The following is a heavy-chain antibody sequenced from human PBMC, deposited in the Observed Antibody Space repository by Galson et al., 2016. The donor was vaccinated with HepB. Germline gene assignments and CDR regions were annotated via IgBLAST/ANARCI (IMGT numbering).Heavy chain of an antibody. Sequence: SVKVSCKVSGYTLTDLSIHWVRQAPGKGLEWMGGFDPENGETVFAQKFRGRVTMTEDTTTDTVYMDLSNLRSADTAVYYCATFSISVSTTFDYWGQGTLVTVSS. CDR2: FDPENGET. CDR3: ATFSISVSTTFDY. CDR1: GYTLTDLS. D-gene: IGHD5/OR15-5a*01. V-gene: IGHV1-24*01. J-gene: IGHJ4*02.